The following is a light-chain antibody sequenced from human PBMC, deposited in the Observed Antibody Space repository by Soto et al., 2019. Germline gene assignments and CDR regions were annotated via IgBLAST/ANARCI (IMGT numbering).Light chain of an antibody. CDR3: RKSYTTASIT. V-gene: IGKV1-39*01. J-gene: IGKJ5*01. CDR1: QSISRN. Sequence: DIQRTQCPSSLSASVGDRVTITCRASQSISRNLNWYQHKPGKAPKLLIYAASSLQNGIPSRFNGGGAKTEFTLSITSLQLVDFGTYNCRKSYTTASITFGQATRPEIK. CDR2: AAS.